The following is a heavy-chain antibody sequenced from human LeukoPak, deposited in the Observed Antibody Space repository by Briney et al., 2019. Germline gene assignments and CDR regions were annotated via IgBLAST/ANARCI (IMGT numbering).Heavy chain of an antibody. Sequence: SGGSLRLSCAASGFPFNSYSMNWVRQAPGKGLEWVSSISSSSSYIHYADSVKGRFNISRDNSENSLYLKMNSLRAEDTAVYYCARGWNDYGDVRDAFDIWGQGTMVTVSS. V-gene: IGHV3-21*01. CDR3: ARGWNDYGDVRDAFDI. CDR2: ISSSSSYI. CDR1: GFPFNSYS. J-gene: IGHJ3*02. D-gene: IGHD4-17*01.